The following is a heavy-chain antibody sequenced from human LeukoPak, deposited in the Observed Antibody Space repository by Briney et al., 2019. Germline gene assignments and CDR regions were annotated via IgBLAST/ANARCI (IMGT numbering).Heavy chain of an antibody. D-gene: IGHD3-10*01. CDR3: ARSIYASGSFYTFDI. J-gene: IGHJ3*02. CDR1: GXTFSSYA. Sequence: PGGSLRLSCAASGXTFSSYAMSWVRQAPGKAPEWVSGISGSGGSTYSADSVKGRFTISRDNSKNTLYLQMNTLRAEDTAVYYCARSIYASGSFYTFDIWGQGTMVTVSS. V-gene: IGHV3-23*01. CDR2: ISGSGGST.